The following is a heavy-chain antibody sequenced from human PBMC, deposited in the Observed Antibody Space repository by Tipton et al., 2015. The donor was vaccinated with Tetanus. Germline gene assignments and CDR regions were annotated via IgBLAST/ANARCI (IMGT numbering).Heavy chain of an antibody. Sequence: QLVQSGAEVKKPGESFKISCQASGYTFPTYRIGWVRQMPGKGLEWVGIIYPDDSDARYGPSLQGQVSLSVDKSINTAYLQWSGLKASDTAVYYCARRVSNGKNHFGLWGQGTLVTVSS. CDR2: IYPDDSDA. V-gene: IGHV5-51*01. D-gene: IGHD1-14*01. CDR1: GYTFPTYR. CDR3: ARRVSNGKNHFGL. J-gene: IGHJ4*02.